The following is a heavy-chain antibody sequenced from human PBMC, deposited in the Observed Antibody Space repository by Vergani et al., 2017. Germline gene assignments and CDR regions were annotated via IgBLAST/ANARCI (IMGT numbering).Heavy chain of an antibody. D-gene: IGHD2-21*01. Sequence: EVQLLESGGGIVKPGGSLRLSCVASGFSFRNAWMNWVRRTPGKGLEWVGRIKSTFDRGTTDYAAAVKGRFTISRDDSKNTLFLQMNGLKTEDIGVYYCTTDPRYCGDGSCYWLRDHHYYGMDVWGQGTTVTVSS. CDR2: IKSTFDRGTT. V-gene: IGHV3-15*07. CDR1: GFSFRNAW. J-gene: IGHJ6*02. CDR3: TTDPRYCGDGSCYWLRDHHYYGMDV.